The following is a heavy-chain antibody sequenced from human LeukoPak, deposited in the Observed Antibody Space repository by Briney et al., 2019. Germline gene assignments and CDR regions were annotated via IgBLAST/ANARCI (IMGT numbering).Heavy chain of an antibody. D-gene: IGHD2-2*01. CDR1: GGTFSSYA. CDR2: IIPIFGTA. Sequence: GASVKVSCKASGGTFSSYAISWVRQAPGQGLEWMGGIIPIFGTANYAQKFQGRVTITADKSTSTAYMELSSLRSEDTAVYYCARDHYCSSTSCYHYYYYMDVWGKGTTVTVSS. CDR3: ARDHYCSSTSCYHYYYYMDV. J-gene: IGHJ6*03. V-gene: IGHV1-69*06.